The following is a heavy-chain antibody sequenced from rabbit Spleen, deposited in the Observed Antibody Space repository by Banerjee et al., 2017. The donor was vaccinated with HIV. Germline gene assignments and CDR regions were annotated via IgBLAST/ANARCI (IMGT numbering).Heavy chain of an antibody. CDR1: GFSLSNYY. CDR2: INTGSGSA. CDR3: ARSRYYDFDYSGYTYAIPNNL. Sequence: QQQLVDSGGGLVQPGGSLALTCKASGFSLSNYYVMCWVRQAPGKGLEWIGCINTGSGSAYYASWVNGRFTISKTSSTVDLKMTSLTAADTATYFCARSRYYDFDYSGYTYAIPNNLWGPGTLVTVS. V-gene: IGHV1S36*01. D-gene: IGHD6-1*01. J-gene: IGHJ4*01.